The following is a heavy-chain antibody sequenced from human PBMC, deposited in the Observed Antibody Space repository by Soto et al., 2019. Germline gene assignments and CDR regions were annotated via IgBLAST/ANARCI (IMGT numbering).Heavy chain of an antibody. Sequence: PWESRKLSCSVVVYRFTSCSIGWVRKMPGKGLEWMGIIYPGDSDTRYSPSFQGQVTISAYKSITTAYLQWSSLKASDTAMYYCARGYCTTTICDPWFDPWGQGTLVTVS. CDR1: VYRFTSCS. V-gene: IGHV5-51*01. J-gene: IGHJ5*02. CDR3: ARGYCTTTICDPWFDP. D-gene: IGHD2-2*01. CDR2: IYPGDSDT.